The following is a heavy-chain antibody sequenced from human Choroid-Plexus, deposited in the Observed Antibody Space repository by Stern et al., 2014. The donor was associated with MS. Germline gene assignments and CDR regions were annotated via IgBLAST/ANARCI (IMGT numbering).Heavy chain of an antibody. Sequence: VQLVESGGGVVQPGRPLRLSCVASGFTFGSCAMHWVRQAPGKGLERVAGVSYDGSNKYYADSVKGRFTISRDNSQNTLYMQMSSLRPEDTAVYYCAKDRHYLTYXXDHWGQGSLVTVSS. CDR3: AKDRHYLTYXXDH. CDR1: GFTFGSCA. V-gene: IGHV3-30*18. J-gene: IGHJ5*02. CDR2: VSYDGSNK. D-gene: IGHD2/OR15-2a*01.